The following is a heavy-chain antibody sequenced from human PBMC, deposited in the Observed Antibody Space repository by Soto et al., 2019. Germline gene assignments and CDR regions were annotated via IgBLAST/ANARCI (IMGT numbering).Heavy chain of an antibody. D-gene: IGHD3-3*01. CDR3: TKGPTIFGVVITYEYYYGMYV. CDR1: GFILSSSA. CDR2: ISGSGTRT. Sequence: PGGSLRLSCAASGFILSSSAMSWVRQAPGRGLEWVSSISGSGTRTYYADSVKGRFTISGDRSKNTVYLQMNSLRAEDTAVYYCTKGPTIFGVVITYEYYYGMYVWGQGTTVTVSS. V-gene: IGHV3-23*01. J-gene: IGHJ6*02.